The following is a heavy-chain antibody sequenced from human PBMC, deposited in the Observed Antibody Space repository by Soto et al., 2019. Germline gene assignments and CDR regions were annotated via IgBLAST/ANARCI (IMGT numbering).Heavy chain of an antibody. CDR1: GGTFSSYA. CDR3: ATGEQLGYYYYGMDV. D-gene: IGHD6-13*01. J-gene: IGHJ6*02. V-gene: IGHV1-69*12. Sequence: QVQLVQSGAEVKKPGSSVKVSCKASGGTFSSYAISWVRQAPGQGLEWMGGIIPIFGTANYAQKFQGRVTIXXDXSXXTAYMELSSLRSEDTAVYYCATGEQLGYYYYGMDVWGQGTTVTVSS. CDR2: IIPIFGTA.